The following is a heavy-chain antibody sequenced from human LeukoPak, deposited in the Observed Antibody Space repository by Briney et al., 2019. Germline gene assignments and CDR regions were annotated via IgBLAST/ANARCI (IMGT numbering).Heavy chain of an antibody. CDR1: GGSFSGYY. CDR3: ARRGLRFLESVKYSWFDP. Sequence: SETLSLTCAVYGGSFSGYYWTWIRQPPGKGLEWIGEINHSGSTNYNPSLKSRVTISVGTSKSQFSLKLSSETAADTAIYFCARRGLRFLESVKYSWFDPWGQGTLVTVSS. V-gene: IGHV4-34*01. J-gene: IGHJ5*02. CDR2: INHSGST. D-gene: IGHD3-3*01.